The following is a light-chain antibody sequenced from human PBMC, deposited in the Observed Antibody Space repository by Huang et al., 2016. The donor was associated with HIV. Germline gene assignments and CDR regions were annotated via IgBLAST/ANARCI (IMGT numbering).Light chain of an antibody. CDR1: QSVSSN. J-gene: IGKJ1*01. CDR2: GAS. V-gene: IGKV3-15*01. Sequence: EIVMTQSPATLSVSPGERATLSCRASQSVSSNLAWYQQKPGQAPRLLIYGASTRATGTPARFSGSGSGTEFTLTISSLQSEDCAVYYCQQYNNWPPRTFGQGTKVEIK. CDR3: QQYNNWPPRT.